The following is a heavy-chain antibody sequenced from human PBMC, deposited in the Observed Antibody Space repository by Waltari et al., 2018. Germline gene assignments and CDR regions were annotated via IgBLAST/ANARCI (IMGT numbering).Heavy chain of an antibody. CDR3: ARVLDNASGSYRRNDAFDI. CDR2: MNPNRGNT. J-gene: IGHJ3*02. CDR1: GYTFTSYD. Sequence: QVQLVQSGAEVKKPGASVKVSCKASGYTFTSYDINWVRQATGQGLEWMGWMNPNRGNTGYAQKFQGRVTMTRNTSISTAYMELSSLRSEDTAVYYCARVLDNASGSYRRNDAFDIWGQGTMVTVSS. V-gene: IGHV1-8*01. D-gene: IGHD1-26*01.